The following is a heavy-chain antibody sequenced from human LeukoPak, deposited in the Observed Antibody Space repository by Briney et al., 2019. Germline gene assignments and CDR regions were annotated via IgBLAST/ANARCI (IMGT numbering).Heavy chain of an antibody. J-gene: IGHJ4*02. CDR3: ARGFTMVRGVIRDFDY. V-gene: IGHV4-59*01. CDR1: GGSISSYY. CDR2: IYYSGST. D-gene: IGHD3-10*01. Sequence: PLETLSLTCTVSGGSISSYYWSWIRQPPGKGLEWIGYIYYSGSTNYNPSLMSRVTMSVDTSKNQFSLKVSSVTAADTAVYYCARGFTMVRGVIRDFDYWGQGTLVTVSS.